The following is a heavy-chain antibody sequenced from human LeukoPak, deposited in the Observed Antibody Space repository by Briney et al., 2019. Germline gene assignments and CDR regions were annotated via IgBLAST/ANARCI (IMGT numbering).Heavy chain of an antibody. J-gene: IGHJ4*02. CDR1: AFTLSTYW. CDR2: IRSKAYGGTT. V-gene: IGHV3-49*04. Sequence: GGSLRLSCEASAFTLSTYWMHWVRQAPGKGLEWVGFIRSKAYGGTTEYAASVKGRFTISRDDSKSIAYLQMNSLKTEDTAVYYCTRDRSRYGGSYYDYWGQGTLVTVSS. CDR3: TRDRSRYGGSYYDY. D-gene: IGHD1-26*01.